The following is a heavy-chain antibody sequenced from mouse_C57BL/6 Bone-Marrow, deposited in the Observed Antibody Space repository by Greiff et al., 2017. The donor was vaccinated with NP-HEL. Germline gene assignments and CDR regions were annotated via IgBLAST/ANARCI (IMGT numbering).Heavy chain of an antibody. Sequence: DVMLVESGGGLVQPGGSLKLSCAASGFTFSDYYMYWVRQTPEKRLEWVAYISNGGGSTYYPDTVKGRFTISGDNAKNTQYLQMSRLKSEDTAMYYCARLLNYYGSSYYFDYWGQGTTLTVSS. J-gene: IGHJ2*01. CDR3: ARLLNYYGSSYYFDY. CDR1: GFTFSDYY. CDR2: ISNGGGST. V-gene: IGHV5-12*01. D-gene: IGHD1-1*01.